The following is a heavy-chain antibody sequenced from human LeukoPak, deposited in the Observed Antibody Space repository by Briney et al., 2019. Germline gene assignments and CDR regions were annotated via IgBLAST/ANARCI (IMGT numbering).Heavy chain of an antibody. Sequence: GGSLILSCAASGFTFSSYAMHWVRQAPGKGLEWVAVISYDGSNKYYADSVKGRFTISRDNSKNTLYLQMNSLRAEDTAVYYCARGGGSGSYGAFDIWGQGTMVTVSS. CDR2: ISYDGSNK. D-gene: IGHD1-26*01. J-gene: IGHJ3*02. CDR3: ARGGGSGSYGAFDI. V-gene: IGHV3-30-3*01. CDR1: GFTFSSYA.